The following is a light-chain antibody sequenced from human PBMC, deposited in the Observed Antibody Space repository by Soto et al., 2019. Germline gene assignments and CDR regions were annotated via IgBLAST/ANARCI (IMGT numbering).Light chain of an antibody. V-gene: IGKV3-20*01. Sequence: ESVLTQSPGTLSLSPGERATLSCRASQSVSSSFLAWYQLKHGQAPRLLIYGASSRATGIPDRFSGSGSGTDFTITISRLAHEDFAVYYCQQYDSSPWTFGQGTKVEIK. CDR2: GAS. J-gene: IGKJ1*01. CDR3: QQYDSSPWT. CDR1: QSVSSSF.